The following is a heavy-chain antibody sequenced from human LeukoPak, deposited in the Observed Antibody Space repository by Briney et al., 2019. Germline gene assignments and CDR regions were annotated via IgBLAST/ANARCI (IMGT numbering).Heavy chain of an antibody. J-gene: IGHJ4*02. CDR1: GFTFSSYA. D-gene: IGHD2-2*01. Sequence: PGGSLRLSCAASGFTFSSYAMSWVRQPPGKGLEWVSTISGSGGSTYYADSVKGRFTISRDNSKNTLYLQMNSLRVEDTALYYCAKDVSSTSRVSDNWGQGTLVTVSS. CDR2: ISGSGGST. V-gene: IGHV3-23*01. CDR3: AKDVSSTSRVSDN.